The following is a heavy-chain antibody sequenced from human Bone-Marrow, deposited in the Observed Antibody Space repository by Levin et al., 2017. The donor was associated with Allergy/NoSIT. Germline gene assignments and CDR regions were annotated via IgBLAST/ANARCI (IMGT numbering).Heavy chain of an antibody. CDR1: GFTFSNYA. D-gene: IGHD2-15*01. CDR3: AKDTYTCSGGSCYFFDY. J-gene: IGHJ4*02. V-gene: IGHV3-30*18. Sequence: GGTLRLSCAVSGFTFSNYAMHWVRQAPGRGLEWVAFISLDGNTQYYADSVKGRFTFSRDNSNNTLHLQMNSLRVEDTAIYYCAKDTYTCSGGSCYFFDYWGQGALVTVSS. CDR2: ISLDGNTQ.